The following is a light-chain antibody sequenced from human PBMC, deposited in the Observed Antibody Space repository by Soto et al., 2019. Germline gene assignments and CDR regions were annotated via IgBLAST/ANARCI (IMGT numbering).Light chain of an antibody. Sequence: DIQMTQSPSTLSASVGDRVIITCRASQSLTGWLAWYQQKPGKAPKVLIYDASSLESGVPSRFSGSGFGTDFTLTISSLQPDDFAAYYCQQYKSNPITFGQGTRLDIK. CDR2: DAS. CDR1: QSLTGW. J-gene: IGKJ5*01. CDR3: QQYKSNPIT. V-gene: IGKV1-5*01.